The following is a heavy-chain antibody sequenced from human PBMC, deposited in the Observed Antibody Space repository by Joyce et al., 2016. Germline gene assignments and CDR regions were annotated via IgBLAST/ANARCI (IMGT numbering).Heavy chain of an antibody. Sequence: EVQLLESGGGWVQPGGSLRLSCAASGFTFSSYAMSWVRQAPGKVLEWVSASSGSDDGTDHADSVRSRFTMSRDNSKNTLYLQMNSLTAEDTVIYYCAKGTLGSCSGTTCYPLDSWGQGTLVTVSS. V-gene: IGHV3-23*01. CDR3: AKGTLGSCSGTTCYPLDS. CDR1: GFTFSSYA. D-gene: IGHD2-15*01. CDR2: SSGSDDGT. J-gene: IGHJ4*02.